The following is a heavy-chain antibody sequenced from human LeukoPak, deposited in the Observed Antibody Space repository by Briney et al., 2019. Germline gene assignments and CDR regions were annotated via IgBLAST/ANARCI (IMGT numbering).Heavy chain of an antibody. CDR1: GFTFSSYG. J-gene: IGHJ4*02. CDR3: AKDREDGYLIPGGY. D-gene: IGHD5-24*01. V-gene: IGHV3-30*02. Sequence: PGGSLRLSCAASGFTFSSYGMHWVRQAPGKGPEWVAFIRYDGSNKYYADSVKGRFTISRDNSKNTLYLQMNSLRAEDTAVYYCAKDREDGYLIPGGYWGQGTLVTVSS. CDR2: IRYDGSNK.